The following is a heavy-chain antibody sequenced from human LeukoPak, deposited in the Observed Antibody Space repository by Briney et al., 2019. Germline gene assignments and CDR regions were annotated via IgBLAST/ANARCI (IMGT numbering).Heavy chain of an antibody. CDR2: ISGSGGST. CDR3: AKDNAWFGELLVDY. J-gene: IGHJ4*02. Sequence: GGSLRLSCAASGFTFSSYGMSWVRQAPGKGLEWVSAISGSGGSTYYADSVKGRFTISRDNSKNTLYLQMNSLRAEDTAVYYCAKDNAWFGELLVDYWGQGTLVTVSS. CDR1: GFTFSSYG. D-gene: IGHD3-10*01. V-gene: IGHV3-23*01.